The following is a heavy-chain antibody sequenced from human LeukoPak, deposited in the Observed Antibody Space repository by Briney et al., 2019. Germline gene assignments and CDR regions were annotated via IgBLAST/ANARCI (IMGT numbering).Heavy chain of an antibody. V-gene: IGHV5-51*01. Sequence: GESLKISCKGSGYSFTNYWIGWVRQMPGRGLEWMGLIYPRDSRTRYSPSFQGQVTIAADRSISTAYIQWSSLKASDTAMYYCAKGGDGRDFLLYWGQGSLVTVSS. D-gene: IGHD5-24*01. CDR2: IYPRDSRT. CDR1: GYSFTNYW. CDR3: AKGGDGRDFLLY. J-gene: IGHJ4*02.